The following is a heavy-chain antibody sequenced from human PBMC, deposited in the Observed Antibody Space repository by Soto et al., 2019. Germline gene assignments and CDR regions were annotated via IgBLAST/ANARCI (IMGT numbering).Heavy chain of an antibody. CDR3: ASTLNSNYVGYYYYYGMDV. V-gene: IGHV5-51*01. Sequence: PGESLKISCEGSGYSFTNYLIAWVRQTPGKGLELMGFIYPGDSDTTYSPSFQGQITISADKSISTAYLQWSSLKASDTAMYYCASTLNSNYVGYYYYYGMDVWGQGTTVTVS. J-gene: IGHJ6*02. D-gene: IGHD4-4*01. CDR1: GYSFTNYL. CDR2: IYPGDSDT.